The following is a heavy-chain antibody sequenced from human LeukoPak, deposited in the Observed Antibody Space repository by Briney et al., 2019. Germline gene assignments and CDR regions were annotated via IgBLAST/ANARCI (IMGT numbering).Heavy chain of an antibody. D-gene: IGHD5-24*01. J-gene: IGHJ3*02. Sequence: PGRSQRLSCAASGFTFDESAMHWVRQAPGKGLEWVSGIGWDSKSIIYADSVKGRFTISRDNAKNSLYLQMNSLRAEDTALYYCAKAMAAPGAFDIWGRGTVVTVSS. V-gene: IGHV3-9*01. CDR3: AKAMAAPGAFDI. CDR2: IGWDSKSI. CDR1: GFTFDESA.